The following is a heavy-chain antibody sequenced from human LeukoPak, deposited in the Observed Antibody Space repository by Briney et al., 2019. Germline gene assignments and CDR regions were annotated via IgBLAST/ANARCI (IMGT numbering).Heavy chain of an antibody. V-gene: IGHV4-4*07. D-gene: IGHD3-22*01. J-gene: IGHJ4*02. Sequence: KSSETLSLTCTVSGGSISSYYWSWIRQPAGKGLEWIGRVHTSGSTNYNPSLKSRVTMSGDTSKNQFSLKLSSVTAADTAVYYCARDRYYYDSSGGRIFDYWGQGTLVTVSS. CDR3: ARDRYYYDSSGGRIFDY. CDR1: GGSISSYY. CDR2: VHTSGST.